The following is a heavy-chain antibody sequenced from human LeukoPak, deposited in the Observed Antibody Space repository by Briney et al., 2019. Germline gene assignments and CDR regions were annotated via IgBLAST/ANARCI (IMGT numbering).Heavy chain of an antibody. CDR3: ARVSKRYYFDY. CDR1: GFTFSSYA. CDR2: ISSNGGST. J-gene: IGHJ4*02. Sequence: GGSLRLSCAASGFTFSSYAMHWVRQAPGKGLEYVSAISSNGGSTYYANSVKGRFTISRDNSKNTLYLQMGSLRAEDMAVYYCARVSKRYYFDYWGQGTLVTVSS. D-gene: IGHD4-11*01. V-gene: IGHV3-64*01.